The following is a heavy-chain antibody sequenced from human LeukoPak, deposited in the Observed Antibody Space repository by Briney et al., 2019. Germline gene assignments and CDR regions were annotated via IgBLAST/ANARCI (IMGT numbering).Heavy chain of an antibody. CDR3: ARDPYDSSGYPMGY. CDR1: GFTFRSYA. J-gene: IGHJ4*02. V-gene: IGHV3-30-3*01. Sequence: AGGSLRLSCAASGFTFRSYAVHWVRQAPGKGLEWVAGISYDASNKYYADSVKGRFTISRDNSKNTLSLQMNSPRAEDTAVYYCARDPYDSSGYPMGYWGQGTLVTVSS. CDR2: ISYDASNK. D-gene: IGHD3-22*01.